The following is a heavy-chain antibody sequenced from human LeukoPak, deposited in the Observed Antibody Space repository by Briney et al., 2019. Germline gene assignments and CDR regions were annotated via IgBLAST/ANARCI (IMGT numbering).Heavy chain of an antibody. V-gene: IGHV3-33*08. CDR3: ARDGAIAAAGPFDY. Sequence: GGSLRLSCAASGFTFSSYGMHWVRQAPGKGLEWVAVIWYDGSNKYYADSVKGRSTISRDNSKNTLYLQMNSLRAEDTAVYSCARDGAIAAAGPFDYWGQGTLVTVSS. D-gene: IGHD6-13*01. J-gene: IGHJ4*02. CDR2: IWYDGSNK. CDR1: GFTFSSYG.